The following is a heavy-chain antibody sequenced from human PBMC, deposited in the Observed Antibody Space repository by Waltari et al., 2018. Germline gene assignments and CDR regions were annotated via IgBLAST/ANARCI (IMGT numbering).Heavy chain of an antibody. CDR2: ISSRGSTI. CDR1: GFTFSSYE. J-gene: IGHJ4*02. V-gene: IGHV3-48*03. CDR3: ASQAYDFWSGYSFDY. Sequence: EVQLVESGGGLVQPGGSLRLSCAASGFTFSSYEMNWVLQAPGKGLEWVSYISSRGSTIYYADSVKGRFTISRDNAKNSLYLQMNSLRAEDTAVYYCASQAYDFWSGYSFDYWGQGTLVTVSS. D-gene: IGHD3-3*01.